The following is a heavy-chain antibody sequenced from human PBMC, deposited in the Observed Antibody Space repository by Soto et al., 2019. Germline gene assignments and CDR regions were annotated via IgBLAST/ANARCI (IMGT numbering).Heavy chain of an antibody. CDR3: ATDRSDPTGSYFDY. CDR2: IIPIFGAA. V-gene: IGHV1-69*13. Sequence: SVKVSCKASGDTFSTNDISWVRQAPGQGLEWMGGIIPIFGAANYTQKFQGRVAMTADESTSTVYMELRSLRSEDTALYYCATDRSDPTGSYFDYWGQGALVTVSS. CDR1: GDTFSTND. J-gene: IGHJ4*02. D-gene: IGHD3-10*01.